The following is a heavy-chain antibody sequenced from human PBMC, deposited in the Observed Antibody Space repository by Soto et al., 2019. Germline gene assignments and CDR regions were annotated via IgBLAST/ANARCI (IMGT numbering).Heavy chain of an antibody. CDR1: GYTFINYY. J-gene: IGHJ4*02. CDR2: IIPSDGST. CDR3: ARGGAELATIGSFDY. Sequence: SSVKVSCKASGYTFINYYLHWVRQAPAQGLEWIGRIIPSDGSTHYAQRFQDRVIMTRDTSTSTVYMELNSLRSEDSAVYYCARGGAELATIGSFDYWGQGTPVNVSS. V-gene: IGHV1-46*01. D-gene: IGHD5-12*01.